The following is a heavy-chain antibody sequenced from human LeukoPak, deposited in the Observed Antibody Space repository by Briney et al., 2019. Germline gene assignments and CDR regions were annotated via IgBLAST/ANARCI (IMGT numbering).Heavy chain of an antibody. CDR2: IYSGGST. J-gene: IGHJ3*02. Sequence: GGSLRLSCAASGFTVSSNYMSWVRQAPGKGLEWVSVIYSGGSTYYADSVKGRFTISRDNSKNTLYLQMNSLGAEDTAVYYCARFEGSGWPSNDAFDIWGQGTMVTVSS. D-gene: IGHD6-19*01. CDR3: ARFEGSGWPSNDAFDI. CDR1: GFTVSSNY. V-gene: IGHV3-66*01.